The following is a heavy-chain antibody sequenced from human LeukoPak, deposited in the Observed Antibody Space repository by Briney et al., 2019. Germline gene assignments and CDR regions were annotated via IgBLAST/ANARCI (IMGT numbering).Heavy chain of an antibody. D-gene: IGHD1-1*01. CDR2: INKDGSDK. V-gene: IGHV3-7*01. Sequence: GGSLRLSCAASGFNLSYYSMSLVRQAPGKGLEWVANINKDGSDKNYGDSVKGRFTISRDNDKNSLYLQMNTLRVEDTAVYYCARYNWLEYWGQGTLVTVSS. CDR3: ARYNWLEY. J-gene: IGHJ4*02. CDR1: GFNLSYYS.